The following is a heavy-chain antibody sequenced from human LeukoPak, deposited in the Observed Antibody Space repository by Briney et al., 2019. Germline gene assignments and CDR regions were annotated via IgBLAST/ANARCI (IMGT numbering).Heavy chain of an antibody. Sequence: ASVKVSCKASGYTFTSYDINWVRQATGQGLEWMGWMNPNSGDTGYPQKFQGRVTMTRDMSTSTVYMELSSLRSEDTAVYYCARDRVTMIVVAGHLDIWGQGTMVTVSS. CDR3: ARDRVTMIVVAGHLDI. CDR2: MNPNSGDT. CDR1: GYTFTSYD. D-gene: IGHD3-22*01. J-gene: IGHJ3*02. V-gene: IGHV1-8*01.